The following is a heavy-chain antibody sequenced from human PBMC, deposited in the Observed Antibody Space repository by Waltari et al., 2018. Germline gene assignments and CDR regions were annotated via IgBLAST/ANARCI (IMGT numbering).Heavy chain of an antibody. CDR2: ISYDGSNK. CDR1: GFTFSSYA. D-gene: IGHD3-10*01. V-gene: IGHV3-30-3*01. Sequence: QVQLVESGGGVVQPGRYLRLSCEASGFTFSSYAMNWVRQAPGKGLEWVAVISYDGSNKYYADSVKGRFTISRDNSKNTLYLQMNSLRAEDTAVYYCARDNDMVQGVIIDYWGQGTLVTVSS. J-gene: IGHJ4*02. CDR3: ARDNDMVQGVIIDY.